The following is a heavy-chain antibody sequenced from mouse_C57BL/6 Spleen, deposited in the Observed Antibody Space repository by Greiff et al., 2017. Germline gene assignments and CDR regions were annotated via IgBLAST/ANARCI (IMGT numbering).Heavy chain of an antibody. CDR1: GFSLTSYG. CDR2: IWSGGST. Sequence: VKLVESGPGLVQPSQSLSITCTVSGFSLTSYGVHWVRQSPGKGLEWLGVIWSGGSTDYNAAFISRLSISKDNSKSQVFFKMNSLQADDTAIYYCARSYYGNYWYFDVWGTGTTVTVSS. V-gene: IGHV2-2*01. CDR3: ARSYYGNYWYFDV. J-gene: IGHJ1*03. D-gene: IGHD2-1*01.